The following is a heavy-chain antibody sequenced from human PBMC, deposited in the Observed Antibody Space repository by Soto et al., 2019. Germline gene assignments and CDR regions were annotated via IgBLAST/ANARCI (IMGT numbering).Heavy chain of an antibody. V-gene: IGHV3-30*04. CDR2: ITCSGSST. D-gene: IGHD2-2*01. CDR3: AKRPASIIAFDY. Sequence: PGGSLRLSCAASGFTFSSYAMHWVRQAPGKGLEWVSVITCSGSSTYYADSVKGRFTISRDNSKNTLFLQINSLRDDDSAVYYCAKRPASIIAFDYWGQGTPVTVSS. CDR1: GFTFSSYA. J-gene: IGHJ4*02.